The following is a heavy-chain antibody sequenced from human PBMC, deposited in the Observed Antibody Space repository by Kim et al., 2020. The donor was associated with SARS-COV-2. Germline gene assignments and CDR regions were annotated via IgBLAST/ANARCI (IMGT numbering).Heavy chain of an antibody. J-gene: IGHJ4*02. CDR1: GFTFSRYA. CDR2: IRGSGGGT. Sequence: GSLRLSCAASGFTFSRYAMSWVRQAPGKGLELVSAIRGSGGGTFYADSVKGLFTISRDISRDTVSLQMRSLTVEDSAVYYCAKGSTVGEAGIYYWGQGT. D-gene: IGHD2-8*02. V-gene: IGHV3-23*01. CDR3: AKGSTVGEAGIYY.